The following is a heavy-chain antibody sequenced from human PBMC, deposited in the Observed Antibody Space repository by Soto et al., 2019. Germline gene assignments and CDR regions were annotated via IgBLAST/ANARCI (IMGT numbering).Heavy chain of an antibody. J-gene: IGHJ6*02. D-gene: IGHD6-25*01. CDR1: GGSLSSGFYY. V-gene: IGHV4-30-4*01. CDR3: ARAAATTAAGYYYYGLDV. Sequence: QVKLQESGPGLLKPSQTLSLTCSVSGGSLSSGFYYWSWIRQPPGKGLEWIGYFYHTGSTYYNPSLKGRLTISKDMTKNQFSLTLMSVTAADTAVYYCARAAATTAAGYYYYGLDVWGQGTTVTVSS. CDR2: FYHTGST.